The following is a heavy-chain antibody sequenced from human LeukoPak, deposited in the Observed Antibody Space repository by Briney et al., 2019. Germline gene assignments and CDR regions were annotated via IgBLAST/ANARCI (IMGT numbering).Heavy chain of an antibody. J-gene: IGHJ4*02. Sequence: GGSLRLSCAASGFTFSSYSMNWVRQAPGKGLEWVSYISTSSSTIYYADSVKGRFTISRDNSKNSLYLQMNSLRDEDTAVYYCARDYRSSSGWTVDYWGQGTLVTVSS. CDR3: ARDYRSSSGWTVDY. D-gene: IGHD6-19*01. CDR2: ISTSSSTI. CDR1: GFTFSSYS. V-gene: IGHV3-48*02.